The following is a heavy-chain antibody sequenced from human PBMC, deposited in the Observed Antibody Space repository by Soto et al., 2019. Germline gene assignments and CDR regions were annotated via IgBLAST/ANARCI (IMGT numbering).Heavy chain of an antibody. CDR1: GGSFSGYC. Sequence: PSETLSLTCAVYGGSFSGYCWSWIRQPPGKGLEWIGYIYYSGSTNYNPSLKSRVTISVDTSKNQFSLKLSSVTAADTAVYYCAAITMVRGVIIKGHYMDVWGKGTTVTVSS. J-gene: IGHJ6*03. D-gene: IGHD3-10*01. V-gene: IGHV4-59*12. CDR2: IYYSGST. CDR3: AAITMVRGVIIKGHYMDV.